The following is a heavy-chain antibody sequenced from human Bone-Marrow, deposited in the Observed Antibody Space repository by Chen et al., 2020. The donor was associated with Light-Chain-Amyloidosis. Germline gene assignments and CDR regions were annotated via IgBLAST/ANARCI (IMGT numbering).Heavy chain of an antibody. CDR1: GYPISSGYY. D-gene: IGHD7-27*01. V-gene: IGHV4-38-2*02. Sequence: QVQLQESGPGLVKPSETLSLTSSVSGYPISSGYYWGWIRQPPGKGLEWIGSIYHTGTTYYNPSLKSRVTISLDRSKNQFSLKLSSVTAADTAVYYCARDLNWGWTFGAFDIWGQGTMVTVSS. CDR3: ARDLNWGWTFGAFDI. CDR2: IYHTGTT. J-gene: IGHJ3*02.